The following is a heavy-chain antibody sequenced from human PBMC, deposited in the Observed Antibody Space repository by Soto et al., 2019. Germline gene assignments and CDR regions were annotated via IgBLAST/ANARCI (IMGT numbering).Heavy chain of an antibody. Sequence: SETLSLTCTVSGGSISSSGYYRGWIRQPPGKGLEWIGTIYYSGSTYYNPSLKSRVTIPVDTSKNQFSLKLSSVTAADTAVYYCAGQFSVYGDYGRYFDFWGQGTLVTVSS. V-gene: IGHV4-39*01. D-gene: IGHD4-17*01. CDR3: AGQFSVYGDYGRYFDF. J-gene: IGHJ4*02. CDR1: GGSISSSGYY. CDR2: IYYSGST.